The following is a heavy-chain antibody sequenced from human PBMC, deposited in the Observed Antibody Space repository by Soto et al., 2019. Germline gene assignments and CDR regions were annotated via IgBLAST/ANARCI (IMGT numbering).Heavy chain of an antibody. CDR3: ARRGCISTTCPVDY. Sequence: ASVKVSCKASGYTFTSYYMHWVRQAPGQGLEWMGIINPSGGSTSYAQKLQGRVTMTTDTSTSTAYMELRSLRSDDTAVYYCARRGCISTTCPVDYWGQGTLVTVSS. V-gene: IGHV1-46*01. CDR2: INPSGGST. D-gene: IGHD2-2*01. J-gene: IGHJ4*02. CDR1: GYTFTSYY.